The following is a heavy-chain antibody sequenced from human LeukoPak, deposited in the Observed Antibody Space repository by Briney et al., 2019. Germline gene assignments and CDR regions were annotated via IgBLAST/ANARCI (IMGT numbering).Heavy chain of an antibody. D-gene: IGHD3-10*01. J-gene: IGHJ4*02. Sequence: GGSLRLSCAASGFTFDDYAMHWVRQAPGKGLEWVSGISWNSGSIGYADSVKGRFTISRDNAKSSLYLQMNSLRAEDTALYYCAKDLGGSGSWYYFDYWGQGTLVTVSS. CDR3: AKDLGGSGSWYYFDY. CDR2: ISWNSGSI. CDR1: GFTFDDYA. V-gene: IGHV3-9*01.